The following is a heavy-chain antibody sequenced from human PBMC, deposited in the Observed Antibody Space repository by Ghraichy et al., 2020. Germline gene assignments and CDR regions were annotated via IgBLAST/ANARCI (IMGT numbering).Heavy chain of an antibody. CDR1: GHTFTSYG. J-gene: IGHJ6*03. CDR3: ARDRNYYGSGNFYDYYYYMDV. Sequence: ASVKVSCGASGHTFTSYGISWVRQAPGQGLEWMGWISAYTGNTNYAQKLQGRVTLTTDTSTNTTYMELRSLTSDDTAVYYCARDRNYYGSGNFYDYYYYMDVWGKGTTVTVSS. V-gene: IGHV1-18*01. CDR2: ISAYTGNT. D-gene: IGHD3-10*01.